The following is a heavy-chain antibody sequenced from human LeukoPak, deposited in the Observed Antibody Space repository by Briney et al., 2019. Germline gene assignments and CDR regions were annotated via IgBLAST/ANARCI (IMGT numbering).Heavy chain of an antibody. J-gene: IGHJ4*02. CDR2: IYHSGST. V-gene: IGHV4-4*02. CDR3: ARAVLNLDY. Sequence: SETLSLTCAVSGGSISSSYWWSWVRQPPGKGLEWIGEIYHSGSTNYNPSLKSRVTMSVGTSKNHFSLKLNSVTAADTALYYCARAVLNLDYWGQGTLVTVSS. D-gene: IGHD2-8*01. CDR1: GGSISSSYW.